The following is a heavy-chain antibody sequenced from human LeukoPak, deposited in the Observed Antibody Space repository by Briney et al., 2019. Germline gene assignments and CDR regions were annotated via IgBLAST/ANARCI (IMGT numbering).Heavy chain of an antibody. D-gene: IGHD6-19*01. Sequence: GGSLRLSCAAFGFTFSSYWMSWARQAPGEGLEWVAKIKDDGSEKYYVDSVKGRFTISRDNAKNSLYLQMNSLRAEDTAVYYCASGGWYSGYWGQGTLVTVSS. V-gene: IGHV3-7*01. CDR1: GFTFSSYW. J-gene: IGHJ4*02. CDR3: ASGGWYSGY. CDR2: IKDDGSEK.